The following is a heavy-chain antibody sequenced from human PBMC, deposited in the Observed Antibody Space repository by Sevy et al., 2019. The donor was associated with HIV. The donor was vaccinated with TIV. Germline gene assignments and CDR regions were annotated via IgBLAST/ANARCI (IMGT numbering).Heavy chain of an antibody. Sequence: SETLSLTCTASGGSISSYYWSWIRQPAGKGLEWIGRIYTSGSTNYNPSLKSRVTMSVDTSKNQFSLKLSSVTAADTAVYYCARDDGARYCSSTSCGFYYYGMDVWGQGTTVTV. D-gene: IGHD2-2*01. V-gene: IGHV4-4*07. CDR1: GGSISSYY. CDR3: ARDDGARYCSSTSCGFYYYGMDV. CDR2: IYTSGST. J-gene: IGHJ6*02.